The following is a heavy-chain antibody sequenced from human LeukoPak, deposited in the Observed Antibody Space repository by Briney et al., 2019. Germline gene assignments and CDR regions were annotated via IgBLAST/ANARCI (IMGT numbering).Heavy chain of an antibody. CDR2: IIPIFGTA. J-gene: IGHJ4*02. CDR1: GGTLSSYA. V-gene: IGHV1-69*13. CDR3: ARSGGVVVPAADFDY. D-gene: IGHD2-2*01. Sequence: ASVKVSCKASGGTLSSYAISWVRQAPGQGLEWMGGIIPIFGTANYAQKFQGRVTITADESTSTAYMELSSLGSEDTAVYYCARSGGVVVPAADFDYWGQGTLVTVSS.